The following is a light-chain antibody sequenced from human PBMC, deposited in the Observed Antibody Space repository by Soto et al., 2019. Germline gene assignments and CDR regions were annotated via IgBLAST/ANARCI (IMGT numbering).Light chain of an antibody. CDR2: GNS. CDR3: QSYDSSRSVV. Sequence: QSVLTQPPSVSGAPGQRVTISCTGSSSNIGAGYDVHWYQQLPGTAPKLLIYGNSNRPSGVPDRFSGSKSGTSASLAITGLQAEDEADYYCQSYDSSRSVVFGGWTKLTVL. CDR1: SSNIGAGYD. J-gene: IGLJ2*01. V-gene: IGLV1-40*01.